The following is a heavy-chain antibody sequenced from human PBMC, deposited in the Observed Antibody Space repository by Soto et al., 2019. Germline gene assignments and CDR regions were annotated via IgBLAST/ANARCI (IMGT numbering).Heavy chain of an antibody. CDR3: ATSPKYYDFWSGYSAYFDY. CDR1: GFTFSSYA. D-gene: IGHD3-3*01. V-gene: IGHV3-23*01. J-gene: IGHJ4*02. CDR2: ISGSGGST. Sequence: GGSLRLSCAASGFTFSSYAMSWVRQAPGKGLEWVSAISGSGGSTYYADSVKGRFTISRDNSKNTLYLQMNSLRAGDTAVYYCATSPKYYDFWSGYSAYFDYWGQGTLVTVSS.